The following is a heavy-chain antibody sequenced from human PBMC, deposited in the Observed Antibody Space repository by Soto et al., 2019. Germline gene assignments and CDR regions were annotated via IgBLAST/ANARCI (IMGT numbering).Heavy chain of an antibody. V-gene: IGHV4-59*08. CDR1: GGSISSYY. CDR2: IYYSGST. J-gene: IGHJ5*02. Sequence: SETLSLTCTVSGGSISSYYWSWIRQPTGKGLEWIGYIYYSGSTNYNPSLRSRVTISVDTSKNQFSLKLSSVTAADTAVYYCARRWDIAAAGVNWFDPWGQGTLVTVSS. D-gene: IGHD6-13*01. CDR3: ARRWDIAAAGVNWFDP.